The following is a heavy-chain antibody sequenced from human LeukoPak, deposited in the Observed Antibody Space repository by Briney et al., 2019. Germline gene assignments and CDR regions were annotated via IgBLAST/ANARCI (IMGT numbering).Heavy chain of an antibody. J-gene: IGHJ4*02. D-gene: IGHD2-2*01. CDR2: ISFDGSNK. Sequence: GGSLRLSCAASGFTFSSYAMHWVRQAPGKGLEWVAVISFDGSNKYYADSVKGRFTISRDNSKNTLYLKMNSLRAEDTAVYYCAKDRGSYCSSTSCSKDYWGQGTLVTVSS. CDR1: GFTFSSYA. CDR3: AKDRGSYCSSTSCSKDY. V-gene: IGHV3-30*04.